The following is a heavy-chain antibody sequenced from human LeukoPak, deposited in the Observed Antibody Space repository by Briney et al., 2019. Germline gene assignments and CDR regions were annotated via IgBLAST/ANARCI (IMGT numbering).Heavy chain of an antibody. CDR1: GGSFSGYY. CDR2: INHSGST. CDR3: ARNKNSWFDP. D-gene: IGHD2/OR15-2a*01. Sequence: KPSETLSLTCAVYGGSFSGYYWSWIRQPPGKGLEWIGEINHSGSTNYNPSLKSRVTISVDTSKNQFSLKLSSVTAADTAVYYCARNKNSWFDPWGQGTLVTVSS. J-gene: IGHJ5*02. V-gene: IGHV4-34*01.